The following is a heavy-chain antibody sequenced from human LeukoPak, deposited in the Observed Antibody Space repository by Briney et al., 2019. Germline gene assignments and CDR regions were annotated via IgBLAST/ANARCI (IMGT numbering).Heavy chain of an antibody. V-gene: IGHV1-69*13. J-gene: IGHJ4*02. CDR1: GGTFSSYA. CDR2: IIPIFGTA. Sequence: ASVKVSCKASGGTFSSYAISWVRQAPGQGLEWMGGIIPIFGTANYAQKSQGRVTITADESTSTAYMELSSLRSEDTAVYYCARVGGPLRFLEWSSFDYWGQGTLVTVSS. CDR3: ARVGGPLRFLEWSSFDY. D-gene: IGHD3-3*01.